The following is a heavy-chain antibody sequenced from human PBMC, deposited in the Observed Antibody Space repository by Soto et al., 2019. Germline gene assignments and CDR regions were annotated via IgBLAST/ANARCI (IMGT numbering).Heavy chain of an antibody. J-gene: IGHJ2*01. CDR3: ARSWYSTTRYFDF. CDR2: ISAHNGNT. D-gene: IGHD1-26*01. V-gene: IGHV1-18*01. CDR1: GYTFTSYG. Sequence: QVPLVQSGPEVKRPGASVKVSCKPSGYTFTSYGISWVRQAPGQGLEWMGWISAHNGNTNYAQKVQGRVTMTTDTSASTAYMELTSLRSYDTAVYYCARSWYSTTRYFDFWGRGTLVTVSS.